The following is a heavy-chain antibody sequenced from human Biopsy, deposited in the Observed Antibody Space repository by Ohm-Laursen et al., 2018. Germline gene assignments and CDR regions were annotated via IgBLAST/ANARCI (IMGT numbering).Heavy chain of an antibody. V-gene: IGHV4-39*01. J-gene: IGHJ5*02. CDR3: ARHPTGFWFDP. Sequence: SDTLSLTCAVSGSSVSSNTDYWAWLRQPPGKGLEWIGSIFYTGIIFYNPSLKSRVSISVDTSKNQFSLNLNSVTASDTALYYCARHPTGFWFDPWGQGTLVIVSS. CDR1: GSSVSSNTDY. CDR2: IFYTGII.